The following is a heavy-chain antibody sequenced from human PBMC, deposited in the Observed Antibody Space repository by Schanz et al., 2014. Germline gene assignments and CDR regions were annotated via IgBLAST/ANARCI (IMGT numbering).Heavy chain of an antibody. V-gene: IGHV3-23*01. CDR3: AKDLAAVGVFDY. CDR1: GFTFSDYY. D-gene: IGHD6-13*01. Sequence: PGGSLRLSCAASGFTFSDYYMTWIRQAPGKGLEWVSALTGSGTTTYYADSVKGRFTISRDNSKNTLDLQMNSLRAEDTAIYYCAKDLAAVGVFDYWGQGSLVTVSP. J-gene: IGHJ4*02. CDR2: LTGSGTTT.